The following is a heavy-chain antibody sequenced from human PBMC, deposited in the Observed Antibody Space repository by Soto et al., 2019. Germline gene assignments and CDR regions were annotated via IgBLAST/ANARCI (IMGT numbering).Heavy chain of an antibody. Sequence: EVQLVESGGGLVQPGGSLRLSCAVTGFIFSSYSMNWVRQAPGKGLEWVSYISSSSSTIYYADSVKGRFTISRDNAKNSLYLQMNSLREEDTAVYYCARESYCSRTSCYTDAFDVWGQGTMVTVSS. D-gene: IGHD2-2*02. CDR1: GFIFSSYS. J-gene: IGHJ3*01. CDR2: ISSSSSTI. V-gene: IGHV3-48*02. CDR3: ARESYCSRTSCYTDAFDV.